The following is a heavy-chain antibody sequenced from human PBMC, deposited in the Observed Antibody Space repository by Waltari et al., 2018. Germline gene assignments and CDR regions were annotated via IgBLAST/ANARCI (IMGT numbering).Heavy chain of an antibody. CDR1: WFDFSDYD. Sequence: EVRLAESGGGLVKPGGSRSISCTASWFDFSDYDMNWVRQAPGTGLEWVSSIGGTHSNIFYADSVKGRFTVSRDNAKNSLYLQMDNLRAEDSGLYFCTRDLYGSGGDWFDPWGQGTLVTVSS. CDR3: TRDLYGSGGDWFDP. V-gene: IGHV3-21*03. J-gene: IGHJ5*02. D-gene: IGHD3-10*01. CDR2: IGGTHSNI.